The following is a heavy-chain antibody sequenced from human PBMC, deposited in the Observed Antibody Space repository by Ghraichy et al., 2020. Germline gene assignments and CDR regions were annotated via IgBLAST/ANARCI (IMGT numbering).Heavy chain of an antibody. CDR2: ISAYNGNT. CDR1: GYTFTSYA. Sequence: ASVKVSCKASGYTFTSYAINWVRQAPGQGLEWMGWISAYNGNTNYAQKLQGRVTMTIDTSTRTAYMELRSLRSDDTAVYYCARGAYCSSTSCYPAGAFDIWGQGTMVTVSS. CDR3: ARGAYCSSTSCYPAGAFDI. J-gene: IGHJ3*02. V-gene: IGHV1-18*01. D-gene: IGHD2-2*01.